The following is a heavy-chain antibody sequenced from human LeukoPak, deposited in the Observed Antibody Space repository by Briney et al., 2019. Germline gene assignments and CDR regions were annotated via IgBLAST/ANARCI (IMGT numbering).Heavy chain of an antibody. J-gene: IGHJ4*02. Sequence: PGGSLRLSCAASGFTFSSYSMNWVRQAPGKGLEWVSYISSSSSTIYYADSVKGRFTISRDNAKNSLYLQMNSLRAEDTAVYYCARGAKTYYYDSSGYWFPYWGQGTLVTVSS. CDR2: ISSSSSTI. D-gene: IGHD3-22*01. V-gene: IGHV3-48*01. CDR3: ARGAKTYYYDSSGYWFPY. CDR1: GFTFSSYS.